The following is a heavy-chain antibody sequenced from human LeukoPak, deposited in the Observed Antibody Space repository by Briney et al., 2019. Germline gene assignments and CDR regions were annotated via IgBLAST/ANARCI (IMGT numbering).Heavy chain of an antibody. D-gene: IGHD3-10*01. CDR3: ARGNTYYYGSGSYRYYYMDV. J-gene: IGHJ6*03. CDR2: INHSGST. V-gene: IGHV4-34*01. Sequence: PSETLSLTCAVYGGSFSGYYWSWIRQPPGKGLEWIGEINHSGSTNYNPSLKSRVTISVDTSKNQFSLKLSSVTAADTAVYYCARGNTYYYGSGSYRYYYMDVWGKGTTVTISS. CDR1: GGSFSGYY.